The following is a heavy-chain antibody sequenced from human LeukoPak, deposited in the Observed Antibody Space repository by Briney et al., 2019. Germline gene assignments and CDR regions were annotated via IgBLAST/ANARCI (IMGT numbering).Heavy chain of an antibody. Sequence: GGSVTVSCTASGGTFSSYAISWVRQAPGQGLEWMGGIIPILGTANYAQKFQGRVTITTDESTSTAYMELSSLRSEDTAVYYCARGLWFGHFLDYMDVWGKGTTVTVSS. CDR1: GGTFSSYA. J-gene: IGHJ6*03. CDR3: ARGLWFGHFLDYMDV. CDR2: IIPILGTA. V-gene: IGHV1-69*05. D-gene: IGHD3-10*01.